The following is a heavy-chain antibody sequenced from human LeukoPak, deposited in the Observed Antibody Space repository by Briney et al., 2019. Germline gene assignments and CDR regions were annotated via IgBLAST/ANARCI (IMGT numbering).Heavy chain of an antibody. CDR2: INPSGGST. CDR3: ARGGNSGSYSFDY. D-gene: IGHD1-26*01. J-gene: IGHJ4*02. CDR1: GGTFISYA. V-gene: IGHV1-46*01. Sequence: ASVKVSCKASGGTFISYAISWVRQAPGQGLEWMGIINPSGGSTSYAQKFQGRVTMTRDTSTSTVYMELSSLRSEDTAVYYCARGGNSGSYSFDYWGQGTLVTVSS.